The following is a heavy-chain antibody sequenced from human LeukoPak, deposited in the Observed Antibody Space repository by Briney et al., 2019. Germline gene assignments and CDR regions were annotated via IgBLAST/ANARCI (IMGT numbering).Heavy chain of an antibody. J-gene: IGHJ4*02. V-gene: IGHV1-69*13. Sequence: ASVKVSCKASGGTFSSYAISWVRQAPGQGLEWMGGIIPIFGTANYAQKFQGRVTITADESTSTAYMELRSLRSDDTAVYYCASFYSSGWYGNFDYWGQGTLVTVSS. CDR2: IIPIFGTA. D-gene: IGHD6-19*01. CDR1: GGTFSSYA. CDR3: ASFYSSGWYGNFDY.